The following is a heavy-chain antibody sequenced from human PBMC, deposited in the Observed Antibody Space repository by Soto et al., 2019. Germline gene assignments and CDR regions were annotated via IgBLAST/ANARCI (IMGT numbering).Heavy chain of an antibody. Sequence: QVQLVQSGAEVKKPGSSVKVSCKASGGTFSSYAISWVRQAPGQGLEWMGGIIPIFGTANYAQKFQGRVTITADESTSTDYMELSSLRSEDTAVYYCARSWFGVVNYGMDVWGQGTTVTVSS. CDR2: IIPIFGTA. CDR3: ARSWFGVVNYGMDV. V-gene: IGHV1-69*01. D-gene: IGHD3-10*01. CDR1: GGTFSSYA. J-gene: IGHJ6*02.